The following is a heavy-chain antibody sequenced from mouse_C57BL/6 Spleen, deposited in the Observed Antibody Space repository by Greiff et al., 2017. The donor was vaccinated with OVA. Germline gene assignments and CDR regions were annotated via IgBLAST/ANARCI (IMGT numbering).Heavy chain of an antibody. CDR2: LDPANGDT. J-gene: IGHJ3*01. V-gene: IGHV14-4*01. Sequence: EVQLQQSGAELVRPGASVTLSCTASGFNIKDYYMHWVKQRPEQGLEWIGWLDPANGDTEYASKFQGKATITADKSSNTAYLQLSSLTSEDTAVYYCTTGQSYWGQGTLVTVSA. CDR1: GFNIKDYY. CDR3: TTGQSY.